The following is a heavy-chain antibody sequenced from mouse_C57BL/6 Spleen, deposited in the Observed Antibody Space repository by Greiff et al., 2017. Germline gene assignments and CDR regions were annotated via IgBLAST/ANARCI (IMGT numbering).Heavy chain of an antibody. J-gene: IGHJ1*03. CDR1: GYSITSDY. V-gene: IGHV3-8*01. CDR2: ISYSGST. D-gene: IGHD1-2*01. CDR3: ARWDTTATGYFDV. Sequence: EVKLMESGPGLAKPSQTLSLTCSVTGYSITSDYLNWIRKFPGNKLEYMGYISYSGSTYYNPSLKSRISITRDTSKNQYYLQLNSVTTEDTATYYCARWDTTATGYFDVGGTGTTVTVSS.